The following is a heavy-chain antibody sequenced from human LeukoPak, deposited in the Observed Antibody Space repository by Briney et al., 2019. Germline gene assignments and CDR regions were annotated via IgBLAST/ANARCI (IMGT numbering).Heavy chain of an antibody. V-gene: IGHV3-21*01. CDR3: ARGVAAASPIDY. CDR2: ISSSSYI. CDR1: GFTFDNYA. D-gene: IGHD6-13*01. J-gene: IGHJ4*02. Sequence: GRSLRLSCAASGFTFDNYAMHWVRQAPGKGLEWVSSISSSSYIYYADSVKGRFTISRDNAKNSLYLQMNSLRAEDTAVYYCARGVAAASPIDYWGQGTLVTVSS.